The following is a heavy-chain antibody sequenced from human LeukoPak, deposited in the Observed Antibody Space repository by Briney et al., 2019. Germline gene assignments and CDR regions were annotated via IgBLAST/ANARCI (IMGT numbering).Heavy chain of an antibody. CDR2: INPNSGCT. CDR3: ANDSGSYGDDAFDI. J-gene: IGHJ3*02. Sequence: ASVKVSCKASGYTFTGYYMHWVRQAPGQGLEWMGWINPNSGCTNYAQKFQGRVTMTRDTSISTAYMELSRLRFDDTAVYYCANDSGSYGDDAFDIWGQGTMVTVSS. CDR1: GYTFTGYY. D-gene: IGHD1-26*01. V-gene: IGHV1-2*02.